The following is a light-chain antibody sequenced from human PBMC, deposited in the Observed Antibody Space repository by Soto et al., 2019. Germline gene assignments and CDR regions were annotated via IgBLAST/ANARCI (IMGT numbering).Light chain of an antibody. Sequence: IPGTRSPSSRSPSLQPRGPLTCRASQSISSYLNWYQQKPGKAPKLLIYAASSLQSGVPSRFSGSGSGTDFTLTISSLQPEDFATYYCQQAYTTPITFGQGTRLEIK. J-gene: IGKJ5*01. V-gene: IGKV1-39*01. CDR1: QSISSY. CDR2: AAS. CDR3: QQAYTTPIT.